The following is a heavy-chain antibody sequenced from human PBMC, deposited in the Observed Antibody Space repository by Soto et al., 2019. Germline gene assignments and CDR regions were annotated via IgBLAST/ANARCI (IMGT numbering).Heavy chain of an antibody. J-gene: IGHJ3*02. V-gene: IGHV1-24*01. D-gene: IGHD3-10*01. CDR2: FDPEDGET. CDR3: ATSGEELLCFGVLSRLGFDI. CDR1: GYTLTELS. Sequence: QVHLVQSGAEVKKPGASVKVSCKVSGYTLTELSMHWVRQAPGKGLEWMGGFDPEDGETIYAQKFQGRVTMTEDTSTATAYMELSRLISEDTAVYYCATSGEELLCFGVLSRLGFDIWGQGTRVTVSS.